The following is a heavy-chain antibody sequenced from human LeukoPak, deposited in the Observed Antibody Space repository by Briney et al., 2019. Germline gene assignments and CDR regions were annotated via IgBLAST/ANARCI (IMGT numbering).Heavy chain of an antibody. V-gene: IGHV3-43D*03. D-gene: IGHD6-13*01. CDR1: GFTFSSYA. CDR3: AKDSSSWSYYFDS. Sequence: PGGSLRLSCAASGFTFSSYAMSWVRQAPGKGLEWVSLISWDGGSTYYADSVKGRFTISRDNSKNSLYLQMNSLRPEDTAFYYCAKDSSSWSYYFDSWGQGTLVTVSS. J-gene: IGHJ4*02. CDR2: ISWDGGST.